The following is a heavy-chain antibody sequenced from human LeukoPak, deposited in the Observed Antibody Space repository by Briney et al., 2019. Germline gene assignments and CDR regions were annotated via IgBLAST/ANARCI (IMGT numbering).Heavy chain of an antibody. J-gene: IGHJ4*02. CDR3: ARGYTSSWYEGY. CDR1: GGSISSYY. Sequence: PSETLSLTCTVSGGSISSYYWSWIRQPPGKGLEWIGSIHYSGTTYYNPSLKSRVTISLDTSKNHFSLKLSSVTAADTALYYCARGYTSSWYEGYWGQGTLVTVSS. D-gene: IGHD6-13*01. V-gene: IGHV4-59*12. CDR2: IHYSGTT.